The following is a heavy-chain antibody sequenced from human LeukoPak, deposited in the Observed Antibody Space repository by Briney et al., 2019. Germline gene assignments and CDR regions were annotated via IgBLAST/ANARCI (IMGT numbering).Heavy chain of an antibody. CDR3: ARDDYGDSV. V-gene: IGHV3-30*03. J-gene: IGHJ4*02. CDR2: ISYDGSNK. D-gene: IGHD4-17*01. Sequence: GGSLRLSCAASGFTFSSYGMHWVRQAPGKGLEWVAVISYDGSNKYYADSVKGRFTISRDNSKNTLYLQMNSLRAEDTAVYYCARDDYGDSVWGQGTLVTVSS. CDR1: GFTFSSYG.